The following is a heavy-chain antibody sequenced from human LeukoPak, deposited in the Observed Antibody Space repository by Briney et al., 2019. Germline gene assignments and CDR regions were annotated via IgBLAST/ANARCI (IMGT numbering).Heavy chain of an antibody. J-gene: IGHJ4*02. CDR2: ISAYNGNT. CDR3: ARGDAGGYCSSTSCYPGGY. Sequence: ASVKVSCKASGYTFTSYYMHWVRQAPGQGLEWMGWISAYNGNTNYAQKLQGRVTMTTDTSTSTAYMELRSLRSDDTAVYYCARGDAGGYCSSTSCYPGGYWGQGTLVTVSS. D-gene: IGHD2-2*01. V-gene: IGHV1-18*04. CDR1: GYTFTSYY.